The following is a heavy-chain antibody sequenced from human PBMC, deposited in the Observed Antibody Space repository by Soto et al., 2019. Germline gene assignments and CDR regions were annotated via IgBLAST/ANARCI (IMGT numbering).Heavy chain of an antibody. V-gene: IGHV4-59*01. CDR1: GGSISSYY. D-gene: IGHD4-17*01. Sequence: SETLSLTCTVSGGSISSYYWSWIRQPPGKGLEWIGYIYYSGSTNYNPSLKSRVTISVDTSKNQFSLKLSSVTAADTAVYYCARERLYGDYLANYYYMDVWGKGTTVTVSS. CDR3: ARERLYGDYLANYYYMDV. J-gene: IGHJ6*03. CDR2: IYYSGST.